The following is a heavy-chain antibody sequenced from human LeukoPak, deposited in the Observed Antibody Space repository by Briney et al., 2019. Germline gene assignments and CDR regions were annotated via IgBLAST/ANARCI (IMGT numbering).Heavy chain of an antibody. J-gene: IGHJ4*02. D-gene: IGHD1-26*01. CDR1: GYTFTDYY. V-gene: IGHV1-69-2*01. Sequence: ASVKVSCKVSGYTFTDYYMHWVQQAPGKGLEWMGLVDPEDGETIYAEKLQGRVTITADTSTDTAYMELSSLRSEDTAVYYCGTVLGATHFDYWGQGTLVTVSS. CDR2: VDPEDGET. CDR3: GTVLGATHFDY.